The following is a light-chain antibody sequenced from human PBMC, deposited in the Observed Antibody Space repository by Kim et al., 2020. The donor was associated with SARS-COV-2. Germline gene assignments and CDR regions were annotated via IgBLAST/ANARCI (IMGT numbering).Light chain of an antibody. CDR2: DAS. CDR1: QDISNY. V-gene: IGKV1-33*01. CDR3: QQYDNLPYT. J-gene: IGKJ2*01. Sequence: DIQMTQSPSSLSASVGDRVTITCQASQDISNYLNWYQQKPGKDPKLLIYDASNLETGVPSRFSGGGSGTDFTFTISILQPEDIASYYCQQYDNLPYTFGQGTKLEI.